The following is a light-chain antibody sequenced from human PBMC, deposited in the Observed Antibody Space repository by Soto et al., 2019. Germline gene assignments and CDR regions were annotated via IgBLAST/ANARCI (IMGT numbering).Light chain of an antibody. Sequence: DIQMTQSPSTLSASAGDTVTITCRASQSISTFLAWYQQKPGKAPKLLIYDASALPRGVPSRFSGSASGTDSTLTISSLQPEDFATYYCQQFNNYLITFGQGTRLEIK. CDR2: DAS. J-gene: IGKJ5*01. CDR1: QSISTF. CDR3: QQFNNYLIT. V-gene: IGKV1-5*01.